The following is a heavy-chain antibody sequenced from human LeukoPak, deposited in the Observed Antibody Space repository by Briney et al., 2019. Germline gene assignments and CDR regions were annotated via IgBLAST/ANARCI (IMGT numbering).Heavy chain of an antibody. D-gene: IGHD4-11*01. J-gene: IGHJ6*03. CDR2: IKSDGIST. V-gene: IGHV3-74*01. CDR1: GFSFSSTW. CDR3: ARETDYTTYYYYYYYMDV. Sequence: GGSLRLSCAASGFSFSSTWMHWVRQAPGKGLVWVSRIKSDGISTIYADSVKGRFTISRDNAKNSLYLQMNSLRAEDTAVYYCARETDYTTYYYYYYYMDVWGKGTTVTVSS.